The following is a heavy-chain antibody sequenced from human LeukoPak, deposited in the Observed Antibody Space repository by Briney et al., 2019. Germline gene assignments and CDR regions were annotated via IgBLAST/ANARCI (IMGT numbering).Heavy chain of an antibody. J-gene: IGHJ5*02. CDR1: GGSISSGSYY. CDR3: ARDGREHRGLLDNWFDP. CDR2: IYSSGST. D-gene: IGHD1-26*01. Sequence: SETLSLTCTVSGGSISSGSYYWSWIRQPAGKGLEWIGRIYSSGSTNYNPSLKSRVTISLDTSKNQFSLKLSSVTAADTAVYYCARDGREHRGLLDNWFDPWGQGTLVTVSS. V-gene: IGHV4-61*02.